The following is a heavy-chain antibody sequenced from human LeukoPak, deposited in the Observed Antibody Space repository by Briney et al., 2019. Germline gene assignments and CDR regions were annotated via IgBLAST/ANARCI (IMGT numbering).Heavy chain of an antibody. CDR1: GFTLRGYG. Sequence: SGGSLRLSCAASGFTLRGYGMHWVRQAPGKGLEWVAFIRYDGSDKSYADSVKGRFTISRDNSKNTLYLQMNSLRAEDTAVYYCARGESYDFWSGYYATFDYWGQGTLVTVSS. D-gene: IGHD3-3*01. CDR2: IRYDGSDK. V-gene: IGHV3-30*02. J-gene: IGHJ4*02. CDR3: ARGESYDFWSGYYATFDY.